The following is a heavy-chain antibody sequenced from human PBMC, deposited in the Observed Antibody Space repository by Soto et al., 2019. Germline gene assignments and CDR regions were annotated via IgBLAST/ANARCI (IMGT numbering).Heavy chain of an antibody. V-gene: IGHV4-31*03. Sequence: SETLSLTCTVSGGSVRSDRYYWSWIRQRPGKGLEWIGYIYFSGDAYYNPSLKSRVAISVDTSKNQFSLKLNSVTAADTAVYYCASGVIVPTTLVPWGQGTLVTVSS. D-gene: IGHD5-12*01. CDR3: ASGVIVPTTLVP. CDR2: IYFSGDA. CDR1: GGSVRSDRYY. J-gene: IGHJ5*02.